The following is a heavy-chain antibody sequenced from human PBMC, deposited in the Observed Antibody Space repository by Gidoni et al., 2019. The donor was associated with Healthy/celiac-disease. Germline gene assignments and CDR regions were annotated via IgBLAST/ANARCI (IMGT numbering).Heavy chain of an antibody. J-gene: IGHJ4*02. CDR1: GFTFSSYA. CDR2: ISSNGGST. D-gene: IGHD3-10*01. V-gene: IGHV3-64D*08. Sequence: EVQLVESGGGLVQRGGSLGLSCSASGFTFSSYAMHWVRQAPGKGLEYVSAISSNGGSTYYADSVKGRFTISRDNSKNTLYLQMSSLRAEDTAVYYCVPLLRRITMDWGQGTLVTVSS. CDR3: VPLLRRITMD.